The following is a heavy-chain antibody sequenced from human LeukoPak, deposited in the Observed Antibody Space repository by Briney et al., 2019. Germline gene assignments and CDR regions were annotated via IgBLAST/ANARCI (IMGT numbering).Heavy chain of an antibody. Sequence: ASVKVSCKASGYTFTSYGISWVRQAPGQGLEWMGWISAYNGNTSYAQKLQGRVTMTTDTSTSTAYMELRSLRSDDTAVYYCARDTLLGYCSGGSCYSEDYWGQGTLVTVSS. CDR1: GYTFTSYG. D-gene: IGHD2-15*01. J-gene: IGHJ4*02. CDR2: ISAYNGNT. V-gene: IGHV1-18*01. CDR3: ARDTLLGYCSGGSCYSEDY.